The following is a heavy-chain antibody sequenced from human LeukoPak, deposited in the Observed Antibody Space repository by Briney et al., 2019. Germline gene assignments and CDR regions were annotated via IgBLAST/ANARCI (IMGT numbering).Heavy chain of an antibody. CDR3: ARLAAKAKFDY. CDR2: IKQDGSEK. D-gene: IGHD6-25*01. J-gene: IGHJ4*02. Sequence: GGSLRLSCAASGFTFSSNWMSWVRQAPGKGLEWVANIKQDGSEKYYVDSVKGRFTISRDNAKNSLYLQMNSLRAEDTAVYYCARLAAKAKFDYLGQGTLVTLSS. CDR1: GFTFSSNW. V-gene: IGHV3-7*01.